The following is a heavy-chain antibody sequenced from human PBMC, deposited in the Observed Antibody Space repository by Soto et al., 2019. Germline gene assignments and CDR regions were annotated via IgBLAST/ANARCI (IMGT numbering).Heavy chain of an antibody. Sequence: EVQLLESGGALVHPGGSLSLSCAASGFTFTSYAMTWVRQAPEKGLEWVSSISASGGTTYYTDSVKGRFTISRDNSKNTLFLQMTSLRAEDTAVYYCAKAWGWFDPWGQGTLVTVSS. D-gene: IGHD3-16*01. V-gene: IGHV3-23*01. CDR3: AKAWGWFDP. J-gene: IGHJ5*02. CDR2: ISASGGTT. CDR1: GFTFTSYA.